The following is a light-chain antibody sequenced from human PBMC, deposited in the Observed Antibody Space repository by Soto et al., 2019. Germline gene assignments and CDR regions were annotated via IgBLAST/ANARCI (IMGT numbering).Light chain of an antibody. V-gene: IGKV3-15*01. Sequence: EIVMTQSPATLSVSPGETATLSCRASQSVSSNIAWYQQKPGQAPRLLMFGASTRATGIPARFSGSGSGTEFTLTISSLQSEDFALYFCQQYNKWPLITFGQGTRLEIK. J-gene: IGKJ5*01. CDR2: GAS. CDR3: QQYNKWPLIT. CDR1: QSVSSN.